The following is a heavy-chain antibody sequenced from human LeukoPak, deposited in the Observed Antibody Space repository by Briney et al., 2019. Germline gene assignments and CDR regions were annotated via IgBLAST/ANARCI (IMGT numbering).Heavy chain of an antibody. CDR3: SRDFVGAADY. CDR2: INPDGSSI. D-gene: IGHD1-26*01. CDR1: GFTLSNYW. V-gene: IGHV3-74*01. J-gene: IGHJ4*02. Sequence: SGGSLRLSCAASGFTLSNYWMHWVRQAPGKGPVWVSRINPDGSSIDYAESVRGRFTISRDSAKNTLYLQMNSLRAEDTAVYYCSRDFVGAADYWGQGTLVTVSS.